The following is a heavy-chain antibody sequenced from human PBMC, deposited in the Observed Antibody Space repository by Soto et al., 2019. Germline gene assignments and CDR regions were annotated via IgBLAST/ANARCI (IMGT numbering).Heavy chain of an antibody. J-gene: IGHJ3*01. CDR3: ARGPTVGDF. V-gene: IGHV1-18*01. CDR1: GYSFTSYG. CDR2: TYKSNT. Sequence: QVQLVQSGAEVRKPGASVKVSCKAAGYSFTSYGITWVRQAPGQGLEWMGGTYKSNTNYAQKVQGRVTMTTDTSTSTADMELRSLTSDDTAVYYCARGPTVGDFWGQGTLVTVSS. D-gene: IGHD3-16*01.